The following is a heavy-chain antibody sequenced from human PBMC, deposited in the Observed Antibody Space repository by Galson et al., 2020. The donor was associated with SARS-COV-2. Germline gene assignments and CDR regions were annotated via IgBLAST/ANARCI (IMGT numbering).Heavy chain of an antibody. CDR1: GFSFSNAW. J-gene: IGHJ3*02. D-gene: IGHD3-9*01. Sequence: GGSLRLSCAASGFSFSNAWMIWVRQAPGKGLEWVGHIKGKSDGGSTAYAATVKGRFTISRDDSRNTLYLQMNSLKSDDTAVYYCASDYSPIFLTAFDIWGQGTMVTVSS. CDR3: ASDYSPIFLTAFDI. V-gene: IGHV3-15*01. CDR2: IKGKSDGGST.